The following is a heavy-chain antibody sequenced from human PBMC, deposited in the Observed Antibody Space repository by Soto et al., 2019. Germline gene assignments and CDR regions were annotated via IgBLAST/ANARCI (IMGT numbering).Heavy chain of an antibody. D-gene: IGHD3-10*01. CDR2: IYYSGST. Sequence: QVQLQESGPGLVKPSQTLSLTCTVSGGSISSGVYYWSWIRQHPGKGLEWIGYIYYSGSTHYNPSLKSRVTISVDPSKNQFSLKLSSVTAADTAVYYCATRTDYYYGSGSLGGMDVWGQGTTVTVSS. J-gene: IGHJ6*02. CDR3: ATRTDYYYGSGSLGGMDV. V-gene: IGHV4-31*03. CDR1: GGSISSGVYY.